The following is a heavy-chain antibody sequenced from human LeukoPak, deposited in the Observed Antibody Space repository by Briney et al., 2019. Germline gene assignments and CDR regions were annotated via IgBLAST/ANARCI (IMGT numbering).Heavy chain of an antibody. CDR1: GGSISSSSYY. D-gene: IGHD3-16*01. V-gene: IGHV4-39*07. Sequence: PSETLSLTCTVSGGSISSSSYYWGWIRQPPGKGLEWIGSIYYSGSTNYNPSLKSRVTISVDTSKNQFSLKLSSVTAADTAVYYCARDLDYVWGSLGYWGQGTLVTVSS. CDR3: ARDLDYVWGSLGY. J-gene: IGHJ4*02. CDR2: IYYSGST.